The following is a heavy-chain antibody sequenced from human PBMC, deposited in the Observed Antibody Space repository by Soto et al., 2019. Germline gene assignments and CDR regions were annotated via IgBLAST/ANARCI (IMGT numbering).Heavy chain of an antibody. CDR1: RFSLSTSGMC. J-gene: IGHJ6*02. V-gene: IGHV2-70*13. D-gene: IGHD3-16*01. CDR2: IAWDDAK. CDR3: ARTYGGATKRDSYYGMDV. Sequence: VEATHTRPLICTFSRFSLSTSGMCVSWIRQPPGKAMEWLALIAWDDAKYYRTSLKTSLNISTDTSKNQVVLTMSNLDRVDPATYSCARTYGGATKRDSYYGMDVWGQGTTVTVSS.